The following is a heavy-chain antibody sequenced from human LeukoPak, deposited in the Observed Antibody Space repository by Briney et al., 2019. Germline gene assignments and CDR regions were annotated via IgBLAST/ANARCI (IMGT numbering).Heavy chain of an antibody. D-gene: IGHD3-22*01. CDR1: GDTVSSNTAT. J-gene: IGHJ2*01. V-gene: IGHV6-1*01. CDR2: TYYRSRWYN. Sequence: SQTLSLTCAISGDTVSSNTATWNWIRQPPSRGLEWLGRTYYRSRWYNDNSLSVKSRIIIAPDTSKNQFSLQLNSVTPEDTAVYYCARDPSSGHWYFDLWGRGTLVTVSS. CDR3: ARDPSSGHWYFDL.